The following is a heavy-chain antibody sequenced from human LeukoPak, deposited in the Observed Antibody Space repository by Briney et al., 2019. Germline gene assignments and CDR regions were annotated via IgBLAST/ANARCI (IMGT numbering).Heavy chain of an antibody. CDR3: ARGKAARPNDAFDI. CDR1: GFTFSSYA. Sequence: PGGSLRLSCAASGFTFSSYAMHWVRQAPGKGLEYVSAISSNGGSTYYANSVKGRFTISRDNSKNTPYLQMGSLRAEDMAVYYCARGKAARPNDAFDIWGQGTMVTVSS. CDR2: ISSNGGST. J-gene: IGHJ3*02. V-gene: IGHV3-64*01. D-gene: IGHD6-6*01.